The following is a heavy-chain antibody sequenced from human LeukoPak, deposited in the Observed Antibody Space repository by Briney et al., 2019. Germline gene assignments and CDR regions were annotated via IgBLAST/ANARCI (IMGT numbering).Heavy chain of an antibody. CDR1: GFTFSSYE. D-gene: IGHD3-16*02. CDR2: INSSGSTI. Sequence: GGSLRLSCAASGFTFSSYEMNWVRQAPGKGLEWVSYINSSGSTIYYADSVKGRFTISRDNAKNSLYLQMNSLRAEDTAVYYCARTSMITFGGVIVIPFDCWGQGTLVTVSS. CDR3: ARTSMITFGGVIVIPFDC. V-gene: IGHV3-48*03. J-gene: IGHJ4*02.